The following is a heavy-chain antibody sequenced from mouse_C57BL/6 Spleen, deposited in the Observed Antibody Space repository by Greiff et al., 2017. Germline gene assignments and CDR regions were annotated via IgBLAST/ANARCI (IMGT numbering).Heavy chain of an antibody. V-gene: IGHV1-61*01. J-gene: IGHJ4*01. CDR3: AREGGCYAMDY. CDR2: IYPSDSET. CDR1: GYTFTSYW. Sequence: QVQLQQPGAELVRPGSSVKLSCKASGYTFTSYWMDWVKQRPGQGLEWIGNIYPSDSETHYNQKFKDKATLTVDKSSSTAYMQLSRLTSEDSAVYYCAREGGCYAMDYWGQGTSVTVSS.